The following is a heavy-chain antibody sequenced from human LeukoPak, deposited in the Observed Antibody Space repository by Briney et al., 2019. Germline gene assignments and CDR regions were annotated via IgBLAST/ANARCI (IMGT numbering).Heavy chain of an antibody. V-gene: IGHV4-61*10. D-gene: IGHD1-26*01. J-gene: IGHJ4*02. CDR1: NGSISSDTYF. Sequence: PSETLSLTCTVSNGSISSDTYFWSWIRQPAGKGLEWIGRMSSSGISTYSPSLKSRVTISVDTSKNQFSLKLSSVTAADTAVYYCARDRGSQPFIDYWGQGTLVTVSS. CDR3: ARDRGSQPFIDY. CDR2: MSSSGIS.